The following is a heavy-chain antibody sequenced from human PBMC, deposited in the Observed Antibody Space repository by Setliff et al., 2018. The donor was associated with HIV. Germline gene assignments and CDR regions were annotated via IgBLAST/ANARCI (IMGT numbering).Heavy chain of an antibody. D-gene: IGHD2-2*01. V-gene: IGHV3-23*01. CDR1: GFTFSRYP. CDR2: LSEGGYDT. J-gene: IGHJ4*02. CDR3: TTIVGFCSSTRCYSDY. Sequence: PGGSLRLSCAASGFTFSRYPMSWVRQAPGKGLEWVSSLSEGGYDTYYADSVKGRFTISRDNSKNTLYLQMNSLRAEDTAVYYCTTIVGFCSSTRCYSDYWGQGTLVTVSS.